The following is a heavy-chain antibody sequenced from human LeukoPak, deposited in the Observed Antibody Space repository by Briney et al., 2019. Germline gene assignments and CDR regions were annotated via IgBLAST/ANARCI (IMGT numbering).Heavy chain of an antibody. J-gene: IGHJ4*02. V-gene: IGHV1-3*03. CDR1: GYTFTNYA. Sequence: ASVKVSCKASGYTFTNYAMHWVRQAPGQTIQWLAWINPANGYTRYSQHFQDRVTVSSDTSADTAYMELSSLRSEDKAIYYCAIRDGHTDHWGQGTLVTVSS. CDR2: INPANGYT. CDR3: AIRDGHTDH. D-gene: IGHD5-24*01.